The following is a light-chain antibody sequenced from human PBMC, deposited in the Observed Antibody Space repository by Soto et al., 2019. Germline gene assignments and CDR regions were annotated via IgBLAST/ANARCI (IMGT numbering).Light chain of an antibody. CDR2: GAS. V-gene: IGKV3-20*01. CDR1: QSVSSSY. CDR3: QQYGSSLFT. Sequence: EIVLTQSPGTLSLSPGERATLSCRASQSVSSSYLAWYQQKPGQAPRLLIYGASSRATGIPDRLSGSGSGTDFTLTISRLEPEDFAVYYCQQYGSSLFTFGPGTKVDI. J-gene: IGKJ3*01.